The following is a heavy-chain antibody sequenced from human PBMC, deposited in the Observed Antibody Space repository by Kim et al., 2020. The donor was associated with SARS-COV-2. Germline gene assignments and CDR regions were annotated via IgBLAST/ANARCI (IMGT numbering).Heavy chain of an antibody. CDR2: ISYDGSNK. J-gene: IGHJ1*01. CDR3: AKSGGGGRRLYFQH. Sequence: GGSLRLSCAASGFTFSSYGMHWVRQAPGKGLEWVAVISYDGSNKYYADSVKGRFTISRDNSKNTLYLQMNSLRAEDTAVYYCAKSGGGGRRLYFQHWGQGTLVTVSS. D-gene: IGHD3-10*01. CDR1: GFTFSSYG. V-gene: IGHV3-30*18.